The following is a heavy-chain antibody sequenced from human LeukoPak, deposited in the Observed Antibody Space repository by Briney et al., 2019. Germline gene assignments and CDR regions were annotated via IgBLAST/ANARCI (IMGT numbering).Heavy chain of an antibody. CDR2: TIPIFGTA. V-gene: IGHV1-69*06. Sequence: GASVKVSCKASGGTFSSYAISWVRQAPGQGLEWMGGTIPIFGTANYAQKFQGRVTITADKSTSTAYMELSSLRSEDTAVYYCASGDVDTAMSGISPFDYWGQGTLVTVSS. CDR3: ASGDVDTAMSGISPFDY. J-gene: IGHJ4*02. CDR1: GGTFSSYA. D-gene: IGHD5-18*01.